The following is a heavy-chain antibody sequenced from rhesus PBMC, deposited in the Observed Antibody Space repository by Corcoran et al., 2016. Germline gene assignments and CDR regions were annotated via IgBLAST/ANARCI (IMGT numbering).Heavy chain of an antibody. J-gene: IGHJ5-2*02. Sequence: QVQLQESGPGLVKPLETLSLTCTVSGASIRSYWWSWIRQSPGKRLEWIGEINGDGGGATSNPSLRSRVTISKDVSTNQISLKLTSVTAADTAVYHCARDNHPSGWALDVWDRGVLVTVSS. CDR2: INGDGGGA. CDR3: ARDNHPSGWALDV. D-gene: IGHD6-37*01. CDR1: GASIRSYW. V-gene: IGHV4-80*01.